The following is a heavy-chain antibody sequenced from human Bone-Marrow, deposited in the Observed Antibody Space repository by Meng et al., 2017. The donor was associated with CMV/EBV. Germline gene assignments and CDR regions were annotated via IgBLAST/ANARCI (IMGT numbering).Heavy chain of an antibody. Sequence: SVKVSCKASGGTFSSYAISWVRQAPGQGLEWMGGIIPIFGTANYAQKFQGRVTMTRDTSTSTVYMELSSLRSEDTAVYYCARDLGDITMVRGVRYYFDYWGQGTLVTVSS. CDR3: ARDLGDITMVRGVRYYFDY. V-gene: IGHV1-69*05. CDR2: IIPIFGTA. J-gene: IGHJ4*02. D-gene: IGHD3-10*01. CDR1: GGTFSSYA.